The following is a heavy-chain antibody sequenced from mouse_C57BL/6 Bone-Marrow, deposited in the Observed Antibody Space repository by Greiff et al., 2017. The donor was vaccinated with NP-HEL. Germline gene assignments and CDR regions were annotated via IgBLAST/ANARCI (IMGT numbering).Heavy chain of an antibody. CDR2: IYPGDGDT. D-gene: IGHD2-5*01. V-gene: IGHV1-80*01. J-gene: IGHJ1*03. CDR3: AREDFYSNWYFDV. CDR1: GYAFSSYW. Sequence: QVQLKESGAELVKPGASVKISCKASGYAFSSYWMNWVKQRPGKGLEWIGQIYPGDGDTNYNGKFKGKATLTADKSSSTAYMQLSSLTSEDSAVYFCAREDFYSNWYFDVWGTGTTVTVSS.